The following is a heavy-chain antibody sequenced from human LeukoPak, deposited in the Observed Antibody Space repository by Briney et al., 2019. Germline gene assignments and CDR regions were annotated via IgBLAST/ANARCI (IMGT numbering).Heavy chain of an antibody. J-gene: IGHJ4*02. CDR3: ARDIYGSGYGYFDQ. D-gene: IGHD3-10*01. V-gene: IGHV4-59*01. CDR1: GVSMSTYF. CDR2: VHYTGET. Sequence: SQTLSLTCSVSGVSMSTYFWSWIRQPPGKGLEWLAFVHYTGETNYNPSLRSRLTISVDTSKNQFSLRLSSLTAADTAIYYCARDIYGSGYGYFDQWGQGALVTVSS.